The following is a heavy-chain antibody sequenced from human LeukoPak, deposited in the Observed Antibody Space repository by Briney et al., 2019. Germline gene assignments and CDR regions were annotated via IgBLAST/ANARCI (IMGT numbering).Heavy chain of an antibody. J-gene: IGHJ5*02. V-gene: IGHV3-15*01. CDR1: EPTFSDAW. CDR2: IRSKVDGGTA. D-gene: IGHD3-16*01. CDR3: TKDLPFTAGGVIVH. Sequence: PGGSLRLSCGVSEPTFSDAWLTWVRQGPGKGLEWVGLIRSKVDGGTADYATTVKGRFTISRDDSKNMLYLQMNGLKTEDTAIYYCTKDLPFTAGGVIVHWGQGALVTVSS.